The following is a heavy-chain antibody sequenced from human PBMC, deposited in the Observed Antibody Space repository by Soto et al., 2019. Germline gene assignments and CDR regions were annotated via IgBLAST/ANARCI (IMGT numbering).Heavy chain of an antibody. J-gene: IGHJ6*03. D-gene: IGHD2-15*01. CDR1: GFTVSSKY. V-gene: IGHV3-66*01. CDR2: IQSGGTT. CDR3: ARDDVLCDGGRCYGIPLDV. Sequence: GVPLRLSCAASGFTVSSKYMTWVRQAPEKGLEWVSLIQSGGTTYYADSVKGRFTISRDTSENTLHLQMDSLRVEDTAVYYCARDDVLCDGGRCYGIPLDVWGKGTTLTVS.